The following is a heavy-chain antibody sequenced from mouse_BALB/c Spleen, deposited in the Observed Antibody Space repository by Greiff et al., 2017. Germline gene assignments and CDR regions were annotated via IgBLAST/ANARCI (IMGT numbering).Heavy chain of an antibody. V-gene: IGHV1S81*02. CDR1: GYTFTSYY. Sequence: QVQLQQSGAELVKPGASVKLSCKVSGYTFTSYYMYWVKQRPGQGLEWIGEINPSKGGTNYNEKFKGKATLTADTSSSTAYMQLSSRTSEDSAIYYCARETGSSFDYWGQGTTLTVSS. D-gene: IGHD4-1*01. J-gene: IGHJ2*01. CDR3: ARETGSSFDY. CDR2: INPSKGGT.